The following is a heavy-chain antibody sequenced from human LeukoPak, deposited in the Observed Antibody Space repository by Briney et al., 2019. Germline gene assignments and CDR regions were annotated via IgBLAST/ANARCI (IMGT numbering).Heavy chain of an antibody. Sequence: GRSLRLSCAASGFTFSSYGMHWVRQAPGKGLEWVAVIWYDGSNKYYADSVKGRFTISRDNSKNTLYLQMNSLRAEDTAVYYCARLADSYSSGNYWGQGTLVTVSS. V-gene: IGHV3-33*01. J-gene: IGHJ4*02. D-gene: IGHD6-19*01. CDR2: IWYDGSNK. CDR3: ARLADSYSSGNY. CDR1: GFTFSSYG.